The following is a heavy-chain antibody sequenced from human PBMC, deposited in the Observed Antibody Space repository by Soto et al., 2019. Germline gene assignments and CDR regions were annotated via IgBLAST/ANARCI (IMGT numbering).Heavy chain of an antibody. D-gene: IGHD5-12*01. CDR1: GGTFGSFG. V-gene: IGHV1-69*13. J-gene: IGHJ1*01. Sequence: SXKVSCKASGGTFGSFGISWVRQAPGQGLEWMGGIIPVFGRPNYAQRFRGRLTITADESTSTSYMELIDLGSEDTAVYYCAREGSGYNFWGQGTQVTVSS. CDR3: AREGSGYNF. CDR2: IIPVFGRP.